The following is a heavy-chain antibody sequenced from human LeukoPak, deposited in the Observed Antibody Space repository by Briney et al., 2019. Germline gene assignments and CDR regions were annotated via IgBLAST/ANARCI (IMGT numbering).Heavy chain of an antibody. CDR2: IVGDSSKI. J-gene: IGHJ6*03. Sequence: GGSLRLSCAISGLTFHDYAMTWVRQAPGKGLEWVSTIVGDSSKIYYADSVTGRFTISRDNSNYMLFLHMNSLRAEDTAIYYCAKQPSNYHYLDVWGKGTTVTVSS. CDR1: GLTFHDYA. V-gene: IGHV3-23*01. CDR3: AKQPSNYHYLDV.